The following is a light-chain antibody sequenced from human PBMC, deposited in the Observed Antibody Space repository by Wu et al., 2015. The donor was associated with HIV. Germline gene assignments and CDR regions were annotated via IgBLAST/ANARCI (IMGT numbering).Light chain of an antibody. CDR2: KAS. J-gene: IGKJ2*01. Sequence: DIQLTQSPSFLSASVGDRVTITCRASQGINNYLAWYQQKPGKPPKLLIHKASILQTGVPSRFSGSASGTEFTLTITSLQPEDFATYYCQQLNSYPYTFGQGTKLEIK. CDR3: QQLNSYPYT. V-gene: IGKV1-9*01. CDR1: QGINNY.